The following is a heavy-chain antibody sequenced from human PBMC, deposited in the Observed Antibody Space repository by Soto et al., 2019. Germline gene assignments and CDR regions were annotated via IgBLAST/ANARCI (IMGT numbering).Heavy chain of an antibody. Sequence: QVQLLQSGAEVKKPGTSVRVSCRASGYTFKDYDINWVRRAPGQGLEWMGWMNPNSGNTAYARKFHDRITMTRSVSARTAFMELSSLTPEDTAVYYCARRMTWILWCFDIWGSGTQVTVSS. CDR3: ARRMTWILWCFDI. CDR1: GYTFKDYD. CDR2: MNPNSGNT. J-gene: IGHJ2*01. V-gene: IGHV1-8*01. D-gene: IGHD5-12*01.